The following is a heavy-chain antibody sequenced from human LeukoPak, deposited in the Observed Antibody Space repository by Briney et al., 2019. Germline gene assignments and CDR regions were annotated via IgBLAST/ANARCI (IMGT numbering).Heavy chain of an antibody. Sequence: GGSLRLSCAASGFTFSSYAMTWVRQAPGKGLEWVSAITGSGDSAYYSDSVKGRFTISRDQSKSTVYLQMNSLRAEDTAVYYCASYPEYYYDSSGYSSLPDAFDIWGQGTMVTVSS. D-gene: IGHD3-22*01. CDR3: ASYPEYYYDSSGYSSLPDAFDI. CDR2: ITGSGDSA. CDR1: GFTFSSYA. V-gene: IGHV3-23*01. J-gene: IGHJ3*02.